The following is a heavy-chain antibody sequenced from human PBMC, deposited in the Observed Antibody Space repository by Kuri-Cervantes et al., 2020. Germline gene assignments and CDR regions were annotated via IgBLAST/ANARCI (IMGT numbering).Heavy chain of an antibody. D-gene: IGHD1-1*01. Sequence: ESLKISCAVYGGSFSGYYWSWIRQPPGKGLEWIGYIHYRGNTNYNPSLKSRVTISVDTSKNQFSLKVTSVTAADTAVYYCARVGERGWFDPWGQGTLVTVSS. CDR2: IHYRGNT. V-gene: IGHV4-59*01. J-gene: IGHJ5*02. CDR3: ARVGERGWFDP. CDR1: GGSFSGYY.